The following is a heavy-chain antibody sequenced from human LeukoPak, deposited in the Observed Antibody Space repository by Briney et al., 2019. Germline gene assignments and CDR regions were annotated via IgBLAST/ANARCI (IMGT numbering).Heavy chain of an antibody. D-gene: IGHD2-21*01. CDR3: ARGGLFFDY. CDR1: GFTFSSYE. J-gene: IGHJ4*02. CDR2: ISSSGSTI. Sequence: PGGSLRLSCAASGFTFSSYEMNWVRQAPGKGLEWVSYISSSGSTIYYADSVKGRFTISRDNAKSSLYLQMNSLRAEDMAVYSCARGGLFFDYWGQGTLVTVSS. V-gene: IGHV3-48*03.